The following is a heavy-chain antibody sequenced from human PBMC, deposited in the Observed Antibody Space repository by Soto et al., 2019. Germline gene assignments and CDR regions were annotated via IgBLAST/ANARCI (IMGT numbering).Heavy chain of an antibody. CDR2: IYYSGTT. CDR1: GDSISSNSYY. J-gene: IGHJ5*02. D-gene: IGHD3-3*02. Sequence: PSETLSLTCTVSGDSISSNSYYWEWIRQPPGKGLEWIGTIYYSGTTYYNPSLKSRVTISVDASKNQFSLNLSSVTAADMAVYYCARHSQVTNRVAFPLDPWGQGTLVTVSS. V-gene: IGHV4-39*01. CDR3: ARHSQVTNRVAFPLDP.